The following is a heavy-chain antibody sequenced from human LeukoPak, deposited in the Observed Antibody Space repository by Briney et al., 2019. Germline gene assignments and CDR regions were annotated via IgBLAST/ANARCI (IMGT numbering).Heavy chain of an antibody. D-gene: IGHD3-16*02. V-gene: IGHV4-61*02. CDR1: GGSISSGSYY. Sequence: PSQTLSLTCTVSGGSISSGSYYWSWIRQPAGKGLEWIGRIYTSGSTNYNPSLKSRVTISLDTSKNKFSLKLSSVTAADTAVYYCARARKKIMITFGGVILDAFDIWGQGTMVTVSS. CDR3: ARARKKIMITFGGVILDAFDI. J-gene: IGHJ3*02. CDR2: IYTSGST.